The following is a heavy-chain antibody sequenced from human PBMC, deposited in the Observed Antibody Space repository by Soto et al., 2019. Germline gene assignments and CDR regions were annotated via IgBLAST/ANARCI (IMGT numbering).Heavy chain of an antibody. CDR1: GGSISSGGYY. Sequence: QVQLQESGPGLVKPSQTLSLTCTVSGGSISSGGYYWSWIRQHPGKGLEWIGYIYYCGSTYYNPSLKSRVTISVDTSKNQFSLKLSSVTAADTAVYYCARVYDSSGSTWFDPWGQGTLVTVSS. CDR3: ARVYDSSGSTWFDP. J-gene: IGHJ5*02. V-gene: IGHV4-31*03. D-gene: IGHD3-22*01. CDR2: IYYCGST.